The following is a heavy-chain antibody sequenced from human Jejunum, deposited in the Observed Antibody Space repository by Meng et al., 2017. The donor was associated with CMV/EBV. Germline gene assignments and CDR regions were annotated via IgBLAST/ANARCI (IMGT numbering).Heavy chain of an antibody. D-gene: IGHD1-26*01. Sequence: QVRLQESGPGLVKPSGTLSLTCTVSGGSVNNYYWSWIRQSAGKGLEWIGRFYSSDTYNYHPSLDSRVTMSLDTSKNQFSLNLRSVTAADTATYYCARGPGASTREGFDYWGLGTLVTVSS. CDR2: FYSSDTY. V-gene: IGHV4-4*07. CDR1: GGSVNNYY. J-gene: IGHJ4*02. CDR3: ARGPGASTREGFDY.